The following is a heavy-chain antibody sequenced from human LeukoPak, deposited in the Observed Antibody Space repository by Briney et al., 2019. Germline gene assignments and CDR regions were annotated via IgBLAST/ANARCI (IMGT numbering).Heavy chain of an antibody. D-gene: IGHD6-19*01. CDR3: ARDRTRTGYSSGWYHDY. CDR1: GYTFTVYY. V-gene: IGHV1-2*02. Sequence: ASVTVSCKASGYTFTVYYMHWVRQAPGQGLEWMGWINPNSGGTNYAQKFQGRVTMTRDTSISTAYMELSRLRSDDTAVYYCARDRTRTGYSSGWYHDYWGQGTLVTVSS. J-gene: IGHJ4*02. CDR2: INPNSGGT.